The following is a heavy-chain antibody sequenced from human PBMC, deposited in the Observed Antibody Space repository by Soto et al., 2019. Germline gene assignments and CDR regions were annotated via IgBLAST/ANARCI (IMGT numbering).Heavy chain of an antibody. CDR1: GFTISTYH. CDR3: ARDPAIYSGKFDYGLDV. V-gene: IGHV3-48*03. J-gene: IGHJ6*02. Sequence: EVKLAESGGDLVQPGGSLRLSCAASGFTISTYHLNWVRQAPGKGLEWVSYIGTRGRTIYYADSVKGRFTISRDNAKNSLYLQMNSLRAEDTAVYYCARDPAIYSGKFDYGLDVWGQGTTVTVSS. CDR2: IGTRGRTI. D-gene: IGHD4-4*01.